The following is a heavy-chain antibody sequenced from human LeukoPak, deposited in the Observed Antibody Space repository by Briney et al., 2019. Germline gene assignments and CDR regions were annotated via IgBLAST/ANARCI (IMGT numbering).Heavy chain of an antibody. D-gene: IGHD3-10*01. CDR1: GITLSNYG. J-gene: IGHJ4*02. Sequence: GSLRLSCAVSGITLSNYGMSWVRQAPGKGLEWVAGLSGSGGGTNYADSVQGRFTISRDNPKNTLYLQMNSLRAEDTAVYFCAKRGVVIRVFLVGFHKEAYYFDSWGQVALVTVSS. CDR3: AKRGVVIRVFLVGFHKEAYYFDS. V-gene: IGHV3-23*01. CDR2: LSGSGGGT.